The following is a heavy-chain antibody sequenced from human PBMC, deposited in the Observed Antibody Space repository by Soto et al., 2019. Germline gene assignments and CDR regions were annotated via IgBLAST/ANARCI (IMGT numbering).Heavy chain of an antibody. CDR1: GFTFSSYA. J-gene: IGHJ6*02. CDR3: AKALTFVRGVHPIWYYGMDV. V-gene: IGHV3-23*01. D-gene: IGHD3-10*01. Sequence: GGSLRLSCAASGFTFSSYAMSWVRQAPGKGLEWVSGISGRGGNTYYVDSVKGRFTISRDNSKNTLYLQMNSLRAEDTAIYYCAKALTFVRGVHPIWYYGMDVWGQGTTVTVSS. CDR2: ISGRGGNT.